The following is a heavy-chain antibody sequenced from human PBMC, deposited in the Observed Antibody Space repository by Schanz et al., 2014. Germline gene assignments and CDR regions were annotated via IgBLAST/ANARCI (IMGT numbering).Heavy chain of an antibody. D-gene: IGHD3-10*01. CDR1: GFGFSSYS. CDR2: ISSASSTI. Sequence: EVQLVASGGGLVQPGGSLRLSCAASGFGFSSYSMNWVRQAPGKGLEWVSYISSASSTINYADSVKGRFTISRDNAKNSLFLQMNSLRAEDTAVYYCAKGRFGELSAFDIWGQGTMVTVSS. V-gene: IGHV3-48*01. CDR3: AKGRFGELSAFDI. J-gene: IGHJ3*02.